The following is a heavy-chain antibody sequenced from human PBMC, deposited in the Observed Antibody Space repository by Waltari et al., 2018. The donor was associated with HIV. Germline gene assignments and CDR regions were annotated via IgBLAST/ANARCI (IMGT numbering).Heavy chain of an antibody. Sequence: EVQLAASGGDLVKTGGSLRLSCTASGFTVIIAWMTWVRKAPGDVLEWVGRIKSEVDDGTRDYAAPVKDRFSISTEESKNTLYLQMNSLKTEDTGIYYCTTLDTVTTSFFRGQGTLVTVSS. CDR1: GFTVIIAW. CDR3: TTLDTVTTSFF. J-gene: IGHJ4*02. CDR2: IKSEVDDGTR. D-gene: IGHD4-17*01. V-gene: IGHV3-15*01.